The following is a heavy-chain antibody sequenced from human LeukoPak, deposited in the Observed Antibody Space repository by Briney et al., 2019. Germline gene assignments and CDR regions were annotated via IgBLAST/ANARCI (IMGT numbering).Heavy chain of an antibody. CDR1: GFTFSSYW. V-gene: IGHV3-7*03. Sequence: GGSLRLSCAASGFTFSSYWMSWVRQAPGKGLEWVANIKQDGSEKYYVDSVKGRFTISRDNAKNSLYLQMNSLRAEDTAVYYCAKDAPSTTRPPGIQLWSGYWGQGTLVTVSS. CDR3: AKDAPSTTRPPGIQLWSGY. CDR2: IKQDGSEK. D-gene: IGHD5-18*01. J-gene: IGHJ4*02.